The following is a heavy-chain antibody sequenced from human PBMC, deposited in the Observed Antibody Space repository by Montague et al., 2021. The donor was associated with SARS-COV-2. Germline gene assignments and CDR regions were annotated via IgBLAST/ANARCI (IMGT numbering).Heavy chain of an antibody. J-gene: IGHJ3*02. CDR1: GGSISSSSYY. D-gene: IGHD3-9*01. Sequence: SETLSLTCTVSGGSISSSSYYWGWIRQPPGKGLVWIGSIYYSGSTYYNPSLKSQVTISVDTSKNQFSLKLSTVAAADTAVYYCATYYDILTGYYFDAFDILGQGTMVTVSS. V-gene: IGHV4-39*01. CDR3: ATYYDILTGYYFDAFDI. CDR2: IYYSGST.